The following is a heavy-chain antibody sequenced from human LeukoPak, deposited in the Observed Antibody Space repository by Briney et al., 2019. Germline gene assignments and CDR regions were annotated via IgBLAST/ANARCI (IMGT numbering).Heavy chain of an antibody. Sequence: GRSLRLSCAASGFTFDDYAMHWVRQAPGKGLEWVSGISWNSGSIGYADSVKGRFTISRDNAKNSLYLQMNSLRAEDTAVYYCAKDKLRYDSSGTDAFDIWGQGTMVTVSS. CDR3: AKDKLRYDSSGTDAFDI. CDR1: GFTFDDYA. CDR2: ISWNSGSI. V-gene: IGHV3-9*01. D-gene: IGHD3-22*01. J-gene: IGHJ3*02.